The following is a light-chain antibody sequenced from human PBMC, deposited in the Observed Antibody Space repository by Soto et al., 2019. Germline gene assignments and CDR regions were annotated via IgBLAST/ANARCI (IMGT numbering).Light chain of an antibody. Sequence: DVVMTQSPLSLPVTLGQPAYISCRSSKSLVYSDGNTYLNWLQQRPGQSPRLLIYKLSNRDSGVTDRISGSGSGTDLSLKISRVEAEDVGVYYCRQATHLPRTVGQGTKLEIK. J-gene: IGKJ2*01. CDR2: KLS. CDR1: KSLVYSDGNTY. CDR3: RQATHLPRT. V-gene: IGKV2-30*01.